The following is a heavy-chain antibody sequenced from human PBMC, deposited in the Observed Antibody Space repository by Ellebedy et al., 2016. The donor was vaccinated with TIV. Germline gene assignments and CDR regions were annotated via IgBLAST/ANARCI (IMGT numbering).Heavy chain of an antibody. J-gene: IGHJ4*02. CDR1: GFTFSSYA. CDR3: AKGEAVAGTPVGY. Sequence: GESLKISCAASGFTFSSYAMHWVRQAPGKGLEWVAVISYDGSNKYYADSVKGRFTISRDNSKNTLYLQMNGLRAEDTAVYYCAKGEAVAGTPVGYWGQGTLVTVSS. V-gene: IGHV3-30-3*01. CDR2: ISYDGSNK. D-gene: IGHD6-19*01.